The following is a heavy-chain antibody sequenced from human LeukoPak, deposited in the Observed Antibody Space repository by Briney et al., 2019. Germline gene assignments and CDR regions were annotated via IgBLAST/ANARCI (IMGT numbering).Heavy chain of an antibody. J-gene: IGHJ4*02. D-gene: IGHD6-19*01. CDR1: GYTFTSYD. CDR3: ARGVSGRRIKTRYYFDY. CDR2: MNPNSGNT. Sequence: GASVTVSCKASGYTFTSYDINWVRQATGQGLEWMGWMNPNSGNTGYAQKFQGRVTMTRNTSISKAYMELSSLRSEDTAVYYCARGVSGRRIKTRYYFDYWGQGTLVTVSS. V-gene: IGHV1-8*01.